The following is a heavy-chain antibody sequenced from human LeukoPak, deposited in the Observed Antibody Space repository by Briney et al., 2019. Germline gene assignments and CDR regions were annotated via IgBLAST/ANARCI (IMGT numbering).Heavy chain of an antibody. J-gene: IGHJ4*02. V-gene: IGHV4-39*01. CDR1: GGSISSSSYY. D-gene: IGHD4-17*01. Sequence: SSETLSLTCTVSGGSISSSSYYWGWIRQPPGKGLEWIGSIYYSGSTYYNPSLKSRVTISVDTSKNQFSLKLSSVTAADTAVYYCARTTVTFFFDYWGRGTLVTVSS. CDR2: IYYSGST. CDR3: ARTTVTFFFDY.